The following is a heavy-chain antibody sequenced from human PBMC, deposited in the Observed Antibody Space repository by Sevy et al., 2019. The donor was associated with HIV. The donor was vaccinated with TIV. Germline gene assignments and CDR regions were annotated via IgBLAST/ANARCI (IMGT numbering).Heavy chain of an antibody. Sequence: ASVKVSCQASGYTFTGFAIHWVRQAPGQGLEWMGWINVGNGNTMYSQKLKGRVSFTADTSERTASMEVHNLRFEDTAVYYCARAGYITNWFSDFWGQGTLVTVSS. V-gene: IGHV1-3*01. D-gene: IGHD5-12*01. CDR2: INVGNGNT. CDR1: GYTFTGFA. CDR3: ARAGYITNWFSDF. J-gene: IGHJ5*01.